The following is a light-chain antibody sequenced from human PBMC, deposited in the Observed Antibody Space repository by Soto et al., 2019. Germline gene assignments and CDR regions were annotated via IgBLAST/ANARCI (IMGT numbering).Light chain of an antibody. CDR2: GAS. J-gene: IGKJ2*01. Sequence: EIVLTQSPGTLSLSPGERATLSCRASQSVSSSYLAWYQQKPGQAPRLLIYGASSRVTGIPDRFSGSGSGTDFTLTISRLETEDFAVYYCQQYGSSPYTFGQGTKLEIK. V-gene: IGKV3-20*01. CDR3: QQYGSSPYT. CDR1: QSVSSSY.